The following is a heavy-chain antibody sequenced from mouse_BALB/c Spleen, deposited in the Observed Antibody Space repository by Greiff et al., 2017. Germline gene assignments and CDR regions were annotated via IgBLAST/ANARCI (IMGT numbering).Heavy chain of an antibody. V-gene: IGHV3-8*02. CDR1: GDSITSGY. Sequence: EVKLLESGPSLVKPSQTLSLTCSVTGDSITSGYWNWIRKFPGNKLEYMGYISYSGSTYYNPSLKSRISITRDTSKNQYYLQLNSVTTEDTATYYCARYSGNYEDYYAMDYWGQGTSVTVSS. D-gene: IGHD2-1*01. CDR2: ISYSGST. CDR3: ARYSGNYEDYYAMDY. J-gene: IGHJ4*01.